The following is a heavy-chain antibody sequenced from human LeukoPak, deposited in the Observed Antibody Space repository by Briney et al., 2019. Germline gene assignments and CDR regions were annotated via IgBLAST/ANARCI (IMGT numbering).Heavy chain of an antibody. CDR3: ARGRSYRTEYTY. Sequence: PGGSLRLSCAASGFTFSSYAMSWIRQPPGKGLEWIGEINHSGSTNYNPSLKSRVTISVDTSKNQFSLKLSSVTAADTAVYYCARGRSYRTEYTYWGQGTLVTVSS. V-gene: IGHV4-34*01. J-gene: IGHJ4*02. CDR1: GFTFSSYA. CDR2: INHSGST. D-gene: IGHD1-26*01.